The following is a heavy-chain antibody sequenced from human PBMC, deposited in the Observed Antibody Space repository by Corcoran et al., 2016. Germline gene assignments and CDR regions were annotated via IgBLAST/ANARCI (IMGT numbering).Heavy chain of an antibody. CDR2: IRSKASHGTT. CDR3: SIHPTY. V-gene: IGHV3-49*05. Sequence: EVHLVESGGGLVKPGRSLGLSCATSGFTFGDYAMSWFRQAPGKGLEWVAFIRSKASHGTTEYAASVKDRFTISRDDSKSIAYLQMNSLQAEDTAVYYCSIHPTYWGQGTLVTVSS. J-gene: IGHJ4*02. CDR1: GFTFGDYA.